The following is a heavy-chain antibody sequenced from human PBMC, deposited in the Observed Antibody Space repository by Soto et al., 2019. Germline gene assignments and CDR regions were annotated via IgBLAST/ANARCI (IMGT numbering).Heavy chain of an antibody. CDR3: ARGEEGATGDAFDI. CDR2: IYYSGST. CDR1: GGSVSSGSYY. D-gene: IGHD1-26*01. V-gene: IGHV4-61*01. J-gene: IGHJ3*02. Sequence: KPSETLSLTCTVSGGSVSSGSYYWSWIRQPPGKGLEWIGYIYYSGSTNYNPSLKSRVTISVDTSKNQFSLKLSSVTAADTAVYYCARGEEGATGDAFDIWGQGTMVTVSS.